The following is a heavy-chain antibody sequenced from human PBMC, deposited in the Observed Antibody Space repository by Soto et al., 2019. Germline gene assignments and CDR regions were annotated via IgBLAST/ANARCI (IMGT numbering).Heavy chain of an antibody. V-gene: IGHV3-74*01. J-gene: IGHJ6*04. CDR3: ARDPPQKRLDV. Sequence: EVQLVESGGGLVQPGGSLRLSCAASGFTFSNYWMHWVRQAPGKGLVWVSRINSDGSTTTYADSVKGRFTISRDNAKNTLYPQMNSLRAEDTAVYYCARDPPQKRLDVWGKGTTVTVCS. CDR1: GFTFSNYW. CDR2: INSDGSTT.